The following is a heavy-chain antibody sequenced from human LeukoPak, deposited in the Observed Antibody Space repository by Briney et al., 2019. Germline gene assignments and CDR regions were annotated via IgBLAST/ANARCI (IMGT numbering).Heavy chain of an antibody. CDR3: ARGGSGWQSDY. J-gene: IGHJ4*02. CDR1: GYTFTGYY. D-gene: IGHD6-19*01. V-gene: IGHV1-2*02. CDR2: INPNSGGT. Sequence: ASVKVSCKASGYTFTGYYMHWVRQAPGQGLEWMGWINPNSGGTNYAQKFQGRVTMTTDTSTSTAYMELRSLRSDDTAVYYCARGGSGWQSDYWGQGTLVTVSS.